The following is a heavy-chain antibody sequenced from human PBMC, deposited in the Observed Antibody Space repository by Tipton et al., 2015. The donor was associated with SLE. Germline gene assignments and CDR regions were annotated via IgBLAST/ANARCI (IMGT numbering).Heavy chain of an antibody. CDR2: SYPNRNT. J-gene: IGHJ3*02. CDR1: GDSVSDFY. Sequence: LRLSCTVSGDSVSDFYWSWIRQPPGKGLEWIGYSYPNRNTNYNPSLKSRLTISVDTSKNQFSLRLTSVTAADTAIYYCAKSWGLVSSDDAFDIWGQGTLVTVSS. V-gene: IGHV4-4*09. D-gene: IGHD3/OR15-3a*01. CDR3: AKSWGLVSSDDAFDI.